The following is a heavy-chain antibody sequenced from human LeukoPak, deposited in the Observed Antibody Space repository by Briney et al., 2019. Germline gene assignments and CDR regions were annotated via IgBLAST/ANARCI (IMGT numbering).Heavy chain of an antibody. Sequence: PSETLSLTCAVYGGPFSGYYWSWIRQPPGKGLEWIGEINHSGSTNYNPSLKSRVTISVDTSKNQFSLKLSSVTAADTAVYYCARPSPYSGSPGSVYYFDYWGQGTLVTVSS. J-gene: IGHJ4*02. CDR2: INHSGST. D-gene: IGHD1-26*01. CDR1: GGPFSGYY. CDR3: ARPSPYSGSPGSVYYFDY. V-gene: IGHV4-34*01.